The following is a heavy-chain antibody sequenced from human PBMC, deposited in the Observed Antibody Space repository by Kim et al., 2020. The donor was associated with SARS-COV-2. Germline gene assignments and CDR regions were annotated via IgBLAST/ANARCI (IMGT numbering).Heavy chain of an antibody. Sequence: ASVKVSCKASGYTVNSYAIHWVRQAPGQRLEWMGWSNVGYDYTKLSRKFEGRVTFTSDTSASTTYMELSSLTSEDTAVYYCAREGYSGNDPWSGKGYHYGMDVWGQGTTVTVSS. CDR3: AREGYSGNDPWSGKGYHYGMDV. D-gene: IGHD5-12*01. CDR1: GYTVNSYA. J-gene: IGHJ6*02. CDR2: SNVGYDYT. V-gene: IGHV1-3*01.